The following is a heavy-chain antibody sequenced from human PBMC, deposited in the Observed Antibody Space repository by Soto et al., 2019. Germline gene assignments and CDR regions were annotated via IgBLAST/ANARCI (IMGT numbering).Heavy chain of an antibody. V-gene: IGHV4-39*07. J-gene: IGHJ4*02. CDR1: GGSISSISHS. D-gene: IGHD2-21*02. CDR2: IFYNGST. CDR3: ARGPVVTPFVDY. Sequence: SETLSLTCTVSGGSISSISHSWGWIRQSPGQGLEWIGNIFYNGSTNYNPSLKSRVTISVDASKNQFSLKLSSVTAADTAIYYCARGPVVTPFVDYWGQGTLVTVSS.